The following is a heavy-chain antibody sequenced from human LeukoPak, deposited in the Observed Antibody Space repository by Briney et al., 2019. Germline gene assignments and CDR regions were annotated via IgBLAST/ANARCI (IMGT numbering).Heavy chain of an antibody. D-gene: IGHD5-12*01. Sequence: PGGSLRLSCEASGFTFSNYAMHWVRQAPGKGLEWVALISDDGSNKDYADSVKGRITISRDNSKNTLYLQMNSLRAEDAAVYYCARGVSGYDAYNWFDPWGQGTLVTVPS. J-gene: IGHJ5*02. CDR2: ISDDGSNK. CDR1: GFTFSNYA. CDR3: ARGVSGYDAYNWFDP. V-gene: IGHV3-30*04.